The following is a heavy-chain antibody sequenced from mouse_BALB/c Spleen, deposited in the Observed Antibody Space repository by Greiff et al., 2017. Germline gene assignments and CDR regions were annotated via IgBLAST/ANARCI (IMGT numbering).Heavy chain of an antibody. CDR1: GYTFSSYW. D-gene: IGHD2-14*01. V-gene: IGHV1-9*01. J-gene: IGHJ4*01. CDR3: ARLTYYRNAMDY. CDR2: ILPGSGST. Sequence: QVQLQQSGAELMKPGASVKISCKATGYTFSSYWIEWVKQRPGHGLEWIGEILPGSGSTNYNEKFKDKATFTADTSSNTAYMQLSSLTSEDSAVYYCARLTYYRNAMDYGGQGTSVTVSS.